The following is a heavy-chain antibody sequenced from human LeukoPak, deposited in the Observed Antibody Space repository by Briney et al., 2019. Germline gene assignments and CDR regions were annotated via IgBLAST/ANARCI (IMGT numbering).Heavy chain of an antibody. Sequence: HAGRSLTLSCAAAGLTFDDYAMHCVRQAPGKSLERVSGISWHSGSIGYTNSVNGRFTISRDNAKNSLYQQMNSLRAEDTALYYCAKDDWSRGTIYYYYGMDVWGQGTTVTVSS. CDR2: ISWHSGSI. V-gene: IGHV3-9*01. J-gene: IGHJ6*02. CDR3: AKDDWSRGTIYYYYGMDV. CDR1: GLTFDDYA. D-gene: IGHD1-14*01.